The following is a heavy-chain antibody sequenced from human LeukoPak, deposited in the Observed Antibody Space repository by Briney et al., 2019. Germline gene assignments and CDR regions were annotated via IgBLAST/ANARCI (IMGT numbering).Heavy chain of an antibody. D-gene: IGHD5-18*01. CDR3: ANLQLSLASSPY. Sequence: QPGGSLRLSCAASGFTFSSYAMSWVRQAPGKGVEWVSAISGSGGSTYYADSVKGRFTISRDNSKNTLYLQMNSLRAEDTAVYYCANLQLSLASSPYWGQGTLVTVSS. V-gene: IGHV3-23*01. CDR1: GFTFSSYA. J-gene: IGHJ4*02. CDR2: ISGSGGST.